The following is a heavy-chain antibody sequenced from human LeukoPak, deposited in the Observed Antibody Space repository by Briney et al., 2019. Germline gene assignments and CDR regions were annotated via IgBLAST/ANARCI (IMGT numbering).Heavy chain of an antibody. CDR2: ISAYNGNT. J-gene: IGHJ6*02. V-gene: IGHV1-18*01. Sequence: ASVKVSCKASGYTFTSYGISWVRQAPGQGLERMGWISAYNGNTNYAQKLQGRVTMTTDTSTSTAYMELRSLRSDDTAVYYCARDTKGDITIFGVVIGDTYYYGMDVWGQGTTVTVSS. D-gene: IGHD3-3*01. CDR1: GYTFTSYG. CDR3: ARDTKGDITIFGVVIGDTYYYGMDV.